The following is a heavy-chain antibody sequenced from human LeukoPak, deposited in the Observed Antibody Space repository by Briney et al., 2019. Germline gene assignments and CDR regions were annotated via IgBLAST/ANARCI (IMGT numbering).Heavy chain of an antibody. CDR1: GYTFTSYG. Sequence: GASVKVSCKASGYTFTSYGISWVRQAPGQGLEWMGWISAYNGNTNYAQKLQGRVTMTTDTSTSTAYMELRSLRSDDTAVYYCAREKGLNSSDLNAFDIWGQGTMVTVSS. V-gene: IGHV1-18*01. J-gene: IGHJ3*02. CDR2: ISAYNGNT. D-gene: IGHD6-19*01. CDR3: AREKGLNSSDLNAFDI.